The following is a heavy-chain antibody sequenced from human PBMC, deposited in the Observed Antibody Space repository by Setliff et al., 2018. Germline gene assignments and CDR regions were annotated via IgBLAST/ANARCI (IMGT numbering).Heavy chain of an antibody. CDR2: ISYDGTIT. Sequence: GGSLRLSCAASGFTFVDYGMTWVRQTPGKGLEWVAVISYDGTITHYVDSVKGRFSISRDNSQNTLYLQMNSLSPEDTALYYCASSSGGNYEAYFDYWGQGTLVTVSS. CDR1: GFTFVDYG. CDR3: ASSSGGNYEAYFDY. D-gene: IGHD2-15*01. J-gene: IGHJ4*02. V-gene: IGHV3-30*03.